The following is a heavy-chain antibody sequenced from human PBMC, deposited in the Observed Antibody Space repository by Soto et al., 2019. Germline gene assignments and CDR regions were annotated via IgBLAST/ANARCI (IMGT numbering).Heavy chain of an antibody. V-gene: IGHV3-30-3*01. J-gene: IGHJ4*02. Sequence: QVQLVESGGGVVQPGRSLRLSCAASGFTFSSYAMHWVRQAPGKGLEWVAVISYDGSNKYYADSVKGRFTISRDNSKNTLYLQMNSLRAEDTAVYYCARDPVLAFVVAYYFDYWGQGTLVTVSS. CDR1: GFTFSSYA. CDR2: ISYDGSNK. CDR3: ARDPVLAFVVAYYFDY. D-gene: IGHD3-22*01.